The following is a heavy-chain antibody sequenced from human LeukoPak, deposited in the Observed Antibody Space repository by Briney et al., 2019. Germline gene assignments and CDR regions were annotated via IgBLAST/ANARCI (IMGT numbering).Heavy chain of an antibody. CDR1: GYTFTDYY. CDR2: INPNSGGT. Sequence: ASVKVSCKASGYTFTDYYMHWVRQAPGQGLEWMGWINPNSGGTNYAQKFQGRVTMTRDTSISTAYMELSRLRSDDTAVYYCAVVWFGELLPFDYWGQGTLVTVSS. D-gene: IGHD3-10*01. J-gene: IGHJ4*02. V-gene: IGHV1-2*02. CDR3: AVVWFGELLPFDY.